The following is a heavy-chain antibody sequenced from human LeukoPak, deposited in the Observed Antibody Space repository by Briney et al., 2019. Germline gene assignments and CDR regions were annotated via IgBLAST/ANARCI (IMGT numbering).Heavy chain of an antibody. CDR1: GGSFSGYY. J-gene: IGHJ4*02. D-gene: IGHD4-23*01. V-gene: IGHV4-34*01. CDR3: ARDDYGGNSFVDY. Sequence: SETLSLTCAVYGGSFSGYYWSWIRQPPGKGLEWIGEINHSGSTNYNPSLKSRVTISVDTSKNQFSLKLSSVTAADTAVYYCARDDYGGNSFVDYWGQGTLVTVSS. CDR2: INHSGST.